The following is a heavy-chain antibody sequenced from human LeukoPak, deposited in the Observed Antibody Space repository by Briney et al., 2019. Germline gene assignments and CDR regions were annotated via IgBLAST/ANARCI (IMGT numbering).Heavy chain of an antibody. J-gene: IGHJ4*02. Sequence: GRSLRLSCAASGFTFSSYAMHWVRQAPGKGLEWVAVISYDGSNKYYADSVKGRFTISRDNSKNTLYLQMNSLRAEDTAVYYCARRYGDYVRFDYWGQGTLVTVSS. V-gene: IGHV3-30*04. CDR1: GFTFSSYA. CDR3: ARRYGDYVRFDY. D-gene: IGHD4-17*01. CDR2: ISYDGSNK.